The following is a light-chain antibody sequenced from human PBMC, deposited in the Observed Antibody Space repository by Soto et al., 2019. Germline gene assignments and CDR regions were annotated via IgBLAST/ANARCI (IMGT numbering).Light chain of an antibody. V-gene: IGKV3-20*01. CDR1: QSVRSGY. CDR2: DAS. J-gene: IGKJ4*01. CDR3: QQHGSNPLT. Sequence: DPLSISPGASATLPCRDSQSVRSGYFAWYQQTPGQAPRLLIDDASRRATGIPATFSGSGSGTEYSLTISRMVPEDFVVFYCQQHGSNPLTFGGGTKVDIK.